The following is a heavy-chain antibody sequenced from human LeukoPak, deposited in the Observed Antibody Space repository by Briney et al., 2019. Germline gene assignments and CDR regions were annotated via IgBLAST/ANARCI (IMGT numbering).Heavy chain of an antibody. V-gene: IGHV3-21*01. CDR2: ISSSSSHI. CDR3: ARDKNYDFWSGYYGGVDYYYYGMDV. CDR1: GFTFSSYS. D-gene: IGHD3-3*01. J-gene: IGHJ6*02. Sequence: GGSLRLSCAASGFTFSSYSMNWVRQAPGKGLEWVSSISSSSSHIYYADSVKGRFTISRDNAKNSLYLQMNSLRAEDTAVYYCARDKNYDFWSGYYGGVDYYYYGMDVWGQGTTVTVSS.